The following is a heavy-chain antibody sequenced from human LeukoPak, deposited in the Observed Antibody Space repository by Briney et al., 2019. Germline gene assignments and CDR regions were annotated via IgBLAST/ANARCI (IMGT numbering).Heavy chain of an antibody. CDR1: GGSISSYY. D-gene: IGHD6-25*01. CDR3: ARAQRPDAFDI. CDR2: IYYSGST. V-gene: IGHV4-59*01. J-gene: IGHJ3*02. Sequence: PSETLSLTCTVSGGSISSYYWSWIRQPPGKGLEWIGYIYYSGSTNYNPSLKSRVTISVDTSKNQFSLKLSSVTAADTAVYYCARAQRPDAFDIWGQGTMVTVSS.